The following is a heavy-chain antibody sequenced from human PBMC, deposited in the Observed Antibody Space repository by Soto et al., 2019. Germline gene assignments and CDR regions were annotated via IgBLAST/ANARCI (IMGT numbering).Heavy chain of an antibody. CDR2: IDPSDSYT. D-gene: IGHD2-15*01. CDR1: GYSFTSYW. J-gene: IGHJ6*02. CDR3: ARHKSAATVYYYYGMDV. Sequence: TGESLKISCKGSGYSFTSYWISWVRQMPGKGLEWMGRIDPSDSYTNYSPSFQGHVTISADKSISTAYLQWSSLKASDTAMYYCARHKSAATVYYYYGMDVWGQGTTVTVSS. V-gene: IGHV5-10-1*01.